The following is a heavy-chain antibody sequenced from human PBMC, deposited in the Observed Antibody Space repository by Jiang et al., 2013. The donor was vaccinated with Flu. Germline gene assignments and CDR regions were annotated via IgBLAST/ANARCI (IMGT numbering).Heavy chain of an antibody. CDR1: GFTFDDYG. CDR2: VNWNGLST. Sequence: VQLLESGGGVVRHGGSLRLSCTASGFTFDDYGMSWVRQAPGKGLEWVSGVNWNGLSTGYAASVQGRFTISRDTAKNSLYLQMNSLRAEDTALYYCAREMCTPACSTTSGPFDFWGHGNAGHRLF. J-gene: IGHJ4*02. CDR3: AREMCTPACSTTSGPFDF. V-gene: IGHV3-20*04. D-gene: IGHD2-2*01.